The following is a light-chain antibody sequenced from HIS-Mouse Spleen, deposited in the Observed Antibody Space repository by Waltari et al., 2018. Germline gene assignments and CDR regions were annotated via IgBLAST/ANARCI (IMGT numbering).Light chain of an antibody. CDR3: VLYMGSGIWV. CDR2: RTN. Sequence: QTVVTQEPSFSVSPGGTVTLTCGLSSGSVSTSYYPSWYQQNPGQASRTLIYRTNTRCSGFPVRFSGSILGNKAALTITGAQADDESDYYCVLYMGSGIWVFGGGTKLTVL. V-gene: IGLV8-61*01. CDR1: SGSVSTSYY. J-gene: IGLJ3*02.